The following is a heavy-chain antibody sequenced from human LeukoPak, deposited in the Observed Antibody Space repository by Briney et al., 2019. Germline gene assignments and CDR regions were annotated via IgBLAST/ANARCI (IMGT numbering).Heavy chain of an antibody. CDR1: GFTFSSYW. D-gene: IGHD3-9*01. V-gene: IGHV3-74*01. CDR3: ARVTHYDILTGEYYFDY. CDR2: INGDGSST. J-gene: IGHJ4*02. Sequence: GGSLRLSCAASGFTFSSYWMHWVRQAPGKGLVWVSRINGDGSSTSYADSVKGRFTISRDNAKNTLYLQMNSLRAEDTAVYYCARVTHYDILTGEYYFDYWGQGTLVTVSS.